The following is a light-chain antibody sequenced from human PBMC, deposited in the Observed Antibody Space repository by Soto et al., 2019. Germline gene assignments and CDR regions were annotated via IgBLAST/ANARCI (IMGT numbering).Light chain of an antibody. V-gene: IGKV3-20*01. Sequence: EIVLTQSPGTLSLSPGERATLSCRASQSVSSSYLAGYQQKPGQAPRLLIYGASSRATGIPDRFSGSGSRTHLPLTIRRLEPEDVAVYYCQQYGSSHSPCGPGTKVDMK. CDR2: GAS. J-gene: IGKJ3*01. CDR3: QQYGSSHSP. CDR1: QSVSSSY.